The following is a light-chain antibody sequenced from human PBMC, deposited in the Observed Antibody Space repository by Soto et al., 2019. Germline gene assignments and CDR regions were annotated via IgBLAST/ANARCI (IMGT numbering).Light chain of an antibody. Sequence: EIVLTQSPATLSLSPGERATLSCRASQSVSSYLAWYQQKPGQAPRLLIYDASNRATGIPARFSGSGSGTDFTLTFSSLEPEDCAVYYCQQRSNWSWTFGQGTKVEIK. V-gene: IGKV3-11*01. CDR2: DAS. CDR1: QSVSSY. CDR3: QQRSNWSWT. J-gene: IGKJ1*01.